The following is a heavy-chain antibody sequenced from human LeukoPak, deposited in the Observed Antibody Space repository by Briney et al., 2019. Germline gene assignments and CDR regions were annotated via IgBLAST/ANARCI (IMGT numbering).Heavy chain of an antibody. V-gene: IGHV1-24*01. CDR2: FDPEDGET. Sequence: ASVKVSCKVSGYTLTELSMHWVRQAPGKGLEWMGGFDPEDGETIYAQKFQGRVTITADESTSTAYMELSSLRSEDTAVYYCAREVALDFWSGYYGYWGQGTLVTVSS. CDR3: AREVALDFWSGYYGY. J-gene: IGHJ4*02. CDR1: GYTLTELS. D-gene: IGHD3-3*01.